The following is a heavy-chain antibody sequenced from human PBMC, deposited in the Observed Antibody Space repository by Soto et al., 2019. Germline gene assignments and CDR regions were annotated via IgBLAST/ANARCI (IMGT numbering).Heavy chain of an antibody. CDR3: AIVRVPGYGTGGSCHYFDY. CDR2: ISGSGGST. V-gene: IGHV3-23*01. CDR1: GFTFSSYA. Sequence: GGSLRLSCAASGFTFSSYAMSWVRQAPGKGLEWVSAISGSGGSTYYADSVKGRFTISRNNSKNTLYLQMNRTRAEDTAVYYCAIVRVPGYGTGGSCHYFDYWGQGTLVTVSS. D-gene: IGHD2-15*01. J-gene: IGHJ4*02.